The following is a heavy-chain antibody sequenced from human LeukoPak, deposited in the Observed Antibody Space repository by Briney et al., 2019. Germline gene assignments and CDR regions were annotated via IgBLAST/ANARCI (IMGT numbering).Heavy chain of an antibody. D-gene: IGHD5-18*01. CDR1: GYSISIGYY. V-gene: IGHV4-38-2*02. CDR3: ARRGYSYGFDY. Sequence: PSETLSLTCTVSGYSISIGYYWGWIRQPPGKGLEWIGNIYHSGNTYHNPSLTSRVTISVDTSKNQFSLKLSSVTAADTAVYYCARRGYSYGFDYWGQGTLVTVSS. CDR2: IYHSGNT. J-gene: IGHJ4*02.